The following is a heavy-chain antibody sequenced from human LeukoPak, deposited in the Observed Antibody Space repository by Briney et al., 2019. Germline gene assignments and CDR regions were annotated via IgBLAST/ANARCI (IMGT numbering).Heavy chain of an antibody. J-gene: IGHJ6*03. V-gene: IGHV1-8*01. CDR1: GYTFTIYD. Sequence: GASVKVSSKASGYTFTIYDIDRVRQATGQGLEWMGWMDPNSGNTGYPQKFQGRVTMTRNTSISTAYMELSSLRSEDTAVSYCALVPSSYYYYYMDVWGKGTTVTVSS. CDR2: MDPNSGNT. D-gene: IGHD3-10*02. CDR3: ALVPSSYYYYYMDV.